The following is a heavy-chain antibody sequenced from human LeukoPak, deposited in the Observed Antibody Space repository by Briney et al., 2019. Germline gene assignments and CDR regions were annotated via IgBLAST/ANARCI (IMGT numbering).Heavy chain of an antibody. CDR2: ISGSGVST. V-gene: IGHV3-23*01. Sequence: GGSLRLSCAASGFTFSDYAMSWVRQPPEKGLEWVSAISGSGVSTSFSDYYLDSVKGRFTISRDNSKNSLYLQMNSLRAEDTAVYYYARDELWSGSAVGYWGQGTLVTVSS. CDR1: GFTFSDYA. CDR3: ARDELWSGSAVGY. D-gene: IGHD3-3*01. J-gene: IGHJ4*02.